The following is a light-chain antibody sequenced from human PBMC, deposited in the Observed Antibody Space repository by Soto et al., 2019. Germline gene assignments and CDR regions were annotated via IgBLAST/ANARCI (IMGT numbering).Light chain of an antibody. CDR2: SAS. V-gene: IGKV3-15*01. J-gene: IGKJ2*01. CDR1: QSVYTT. Sequence: EVVMTQSPATLSVSPGDRSTLSCRASQSVYTTVVWYQQKPGQPPRLLVHSASIRATGVPARFTGIGSGTDFTLTISGLQSDDFAISYCQQYYHWPPYTFGQGTRLQIK. CDR3: QQYYHWPPYT.